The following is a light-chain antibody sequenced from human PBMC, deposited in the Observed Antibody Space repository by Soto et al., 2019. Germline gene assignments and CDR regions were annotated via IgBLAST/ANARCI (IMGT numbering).Light chain of an antibody. CDR2: AAS. CDR1: QSISSY. V-gene: IGKV1-39*01. J-gene: IGKJ1*01. CDR3: QHSYSTRWT. Sequence: DIQMTQSPSSLSASVGDRVTITCRASQSISSYLNWFQQKPGKAPKLLIYAASSLQSGVPSRFSGSCSGTDFTLTISSLQPEDFATYYCQHSYSTRWTFGQGTKVEIK.